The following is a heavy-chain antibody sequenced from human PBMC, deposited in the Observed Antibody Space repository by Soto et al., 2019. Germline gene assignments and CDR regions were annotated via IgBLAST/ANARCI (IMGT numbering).Heavy chain of an antibody. Sequence: PSEILSLTCTVSGGSISSGGYYWSWIRQPPGKGLEWIGYIYYSGSTYYNPSLKSRVTISIDTSKNQFSLKLTSVTASDTAVYFCSRGRDPHKGGRTWGQGTLVTVSS. CDR2: IYYSGST. CDR3: SRGRDPHKGGRT. V-gene: IGHV4-30-4*01. D-gene: IGHD3-16*01. J-gene: IGHJ5*02. CDR1: GGSISSGGYY.